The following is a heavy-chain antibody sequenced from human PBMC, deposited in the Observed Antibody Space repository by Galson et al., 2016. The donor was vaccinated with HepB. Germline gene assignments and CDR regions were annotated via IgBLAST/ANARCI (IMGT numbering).Heavy chain of an antibody. V-gene: IGHV3-15*01. CDR1: GFTFSNAW. CDR3: TTGGGNWALGMDV. J-gene: IGHJ6*02. CDR2: IKSKTDGGTT. D-gene: IGHD1-1*01. Sequence: SLRLSCEGSGFTFSNAWMSWVRQAPGKGLEWVGRIKSKTDGGTTDYAAPVKGRFTISRDDSKNTLYLQMNSLKTEDTAVYYCTTGGGNWALGMDVWGQGTTVTVSS.